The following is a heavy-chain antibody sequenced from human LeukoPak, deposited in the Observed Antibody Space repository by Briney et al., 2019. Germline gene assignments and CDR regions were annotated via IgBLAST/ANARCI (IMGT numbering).Heavy chain of an antibody. CDR3: ARISLYYDILTGHLSWFDP. CDR2: IYTSGST. D-gene: IGHD3-9*01. V-gene: IGHV4-4*07. J-gene: IGHJ5*02. Sequence: SETLSLTCTVSGGSISSYYWSWIRQPAGKGLEWIGRIYTSGSTNYNPSLKSRVTMSVDTSKNQFSLKLSSVTAADTAVYYCARISLYYDILTGHLSWFDPWGQGTLVTVSS. CDR1: GGSISSYY.